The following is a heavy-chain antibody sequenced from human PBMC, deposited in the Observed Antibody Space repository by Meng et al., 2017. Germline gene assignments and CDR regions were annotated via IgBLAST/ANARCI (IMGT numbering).Heavy chain of an antibody. J-gene: IGHJ6*02. CDR1: GFTFSSYA. CDR3: ARENGADYYDSSGSPKHGMDV. CDR2: ISYDGSNK. D-gene: IGHD3-22*01. V-gene: IGHV3-30*01. Sequence: GESLKISCAASGFTFSSYAMHWVRQAPGKGLEWVAVISYDGSNKYYADSVKGRFTTSRDNSKNTLYLQMNSLRAEDTAVYYCARENGADYYDSSGSPKHGMDVWGQGTTVTVSS.